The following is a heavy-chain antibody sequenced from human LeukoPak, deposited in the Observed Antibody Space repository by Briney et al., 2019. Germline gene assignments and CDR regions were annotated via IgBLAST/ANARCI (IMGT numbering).Heavy chain of an antibody. Sequence: PSETLSLTCAVNGGSFSGYYWSWIRQPPGKGLEWIGEINHSGSTNYNPSLKSRVTISVDTSKNQFSLKLSSVTAADTAVYYCARAHCSSTSCYLYFDYWGQGTLVTVSS. J-gene: IGHJ4*02. CDR2: INHSGST. CDR3: ARAHCSSTSCYLYFDY. D-gene: IGHD2-2*01. CDR1: GGSFSGYY. V-gene: IGHV4-34*01.